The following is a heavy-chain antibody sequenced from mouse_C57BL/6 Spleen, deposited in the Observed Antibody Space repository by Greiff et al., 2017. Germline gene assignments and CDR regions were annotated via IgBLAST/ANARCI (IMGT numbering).Heavy chain of an antibody. CDR2: IDPNSGGT. V-gene: IGHV1-72*01. Sequence: QVQLQQPGAELVKPGASVKLSCKASGYTFTSYWMHWVKQRPGRGLEGIGRIDPNSGGTKYNEKFKSKATLTVDKPSSTAYMQLSSLTSEDSAVYYCAREEGIGPYWYFDVWGTGPTVTVSS. D-gene: IGHD2-14*01. CDR1: GYTFTSYW. CDR3: AREEGIGPYWYFDV. J-gene: IGHJ1*03.